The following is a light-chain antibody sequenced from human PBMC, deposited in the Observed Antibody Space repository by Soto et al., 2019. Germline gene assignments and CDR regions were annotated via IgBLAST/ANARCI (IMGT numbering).Light chain of an antibody. CDR1: QSVTSDF. CDR3: QQFSSYPLT. CDR2: GAS. Sequence: EIVLTQSPGTLSLSPGERATLSCMASQSVTSDFLAWYRQKPGQAPRLLIYGASSRATGIPDRFSGSGSGTDFTLTISRLEPEDFAVYYCQQFSSYPLTFGGGTKVDIK. V-gene: IGKV3-20*01. J-gene: IGKJ4*01.